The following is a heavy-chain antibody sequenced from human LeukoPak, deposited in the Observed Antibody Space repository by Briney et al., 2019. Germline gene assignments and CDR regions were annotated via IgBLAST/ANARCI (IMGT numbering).Heavy chain of an antibody. CDR2: IYQSGGT. Sequence: SETLSLTCAVSGGSISSSKWWSWVRQPPGKGLEWIGEIYQSGGTNYNPSLKSRVTISVDKSKNQFSLKLSSVTAADTAVYYCARDMGSYYFDRWGQGTLVTVSS. J-gene: IGHJ4*02. CDR1: GGSISSSKW. CDR3: ARDMGSYYFDR. D-gene: IGHD3-10*01. V-gene: IGHV4-4*02.